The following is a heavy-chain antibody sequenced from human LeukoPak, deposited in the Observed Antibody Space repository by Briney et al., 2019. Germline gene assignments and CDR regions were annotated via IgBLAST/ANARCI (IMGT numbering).Heavy chain of an antibody. Sequence: ARSMRLSCAASGFTFDDYAMHWVRQAPGKGLEWVSGISWYSGRIGYADSVKGRFTISRDNAKNSLYLQMNSLRAEDTALYYCAKGSPGSTTDGDFDYWGRGTLVTVSS. CDR1: GFTFDDYA. CDR2: ISWYSGRI. D-gene: IGHD2-2*01. V-gene: IGHV3-9*01. J-gene: IGHJ4*02. CDR3: AKGSPGSTTDGDFDY.